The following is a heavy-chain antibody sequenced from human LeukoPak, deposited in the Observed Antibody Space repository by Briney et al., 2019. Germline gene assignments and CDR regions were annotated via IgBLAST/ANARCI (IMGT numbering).Heavy chain of an antibody. CDR2: IYFSGST. CDR3: TRYASPDY. J-gene: IGHJ4*02. Sequence: PSETLSLTCTVSGVSVGSGDYFWSWIRQPPGKGLEWIGYIYFSGSTDSNPSLESRVTVSIDTSKNQFSLKLRSVTAADAAVYYCTRYASPDYWGQGLLVTVSS. V-gene: IGHV4-30-4*08. D-gene: IGHD1-14*01. CDR1: GVSVGSGDYF.